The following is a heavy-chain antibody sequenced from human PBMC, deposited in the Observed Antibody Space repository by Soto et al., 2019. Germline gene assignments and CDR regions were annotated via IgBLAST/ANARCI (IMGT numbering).Heavy chain of an antibody. J-gene: IGHJ6*02. CDR2: ISSSSSYI. CDR3: AGPGVAPGIAAACSWGGDYYYGMDV. Sequence: EVQLVESGGGLVKPGGSLRLSCAASGFTFSSYSMNWVRQAPGKGLEWVSSISSSSSYIYYADSVKGRFTISRDNAKNSLYLQMNSLRAEDTAVYDCAGPGVAPGIAAACSWGGDYYYGMDVWGQGTTVTVSS. V-gene: IGHV3-21*01. D-gene: IGHD6-13*01. CDR1: GFTFSSYS.